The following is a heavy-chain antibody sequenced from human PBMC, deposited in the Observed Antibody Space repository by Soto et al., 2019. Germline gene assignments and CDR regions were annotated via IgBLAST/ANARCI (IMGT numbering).Heavy chain of an antibody. V-gene: IGHV3-9*01. Sequence: PGGSLRLSCAASGFTFDDYAMHWVRQAPGKGLEWVSGISWNSGSIGYADSVKGRFTISRDNAKNSLYLQMNSLRAEDTALYYCAKVRYAAGGYMDVWGKGTTVTVSS. CDR2: ISWNSGSI. D-gene: IGHD6-13*01. CDR3: AKVRYAAGGYMDV. CDR1: GFTFDDYA. J-gene: IGHJ6*03.